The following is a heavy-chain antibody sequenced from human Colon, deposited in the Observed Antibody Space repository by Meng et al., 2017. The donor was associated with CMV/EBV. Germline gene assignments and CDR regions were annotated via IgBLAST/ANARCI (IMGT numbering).Heavy chain of an antibody. Sequence: WVRQAPGQGLEWMGRIDTYNGNKKSAQRLQDRVTMTTDTSTTTAYMELRSLRSDDTAVYYCARDAGLEVLGGLSVTNYYFHHGMDVWGQGTTVTVSS. CDR3: ARDAGLEVLGGLSVTNYYFHHGMDV. D-gene: IGHD3-16*02. CDR2: IDTYNGNK. V-gene: IGHV1-18*01. J-gene: IGHJ6*02.